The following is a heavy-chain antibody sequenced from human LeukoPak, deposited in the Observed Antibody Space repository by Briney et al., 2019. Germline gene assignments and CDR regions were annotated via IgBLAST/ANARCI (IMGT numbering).Heavy chain of an antibody. Sequence: PGGSLRLSCAASGFTFTRFNMNWVRQAPGKGLELVSSITTSGTYIYYADSVKGRFTISRDNAKNSLYLQMNSLRVEDTAVYYCARERYSSGWYLDYWGQGTLVTVSS. CDR2: ITTSGTYI. D-gene: IGHD6-19*01. CDR3: ARERYSSGWYLDY. V-gene: IGHV3-21*06. CDR1: GFTFTRFN. J-gene: IGHJ4*02.